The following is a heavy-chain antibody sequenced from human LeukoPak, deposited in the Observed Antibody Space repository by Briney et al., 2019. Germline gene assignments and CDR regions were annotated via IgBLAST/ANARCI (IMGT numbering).Heavy chain of an antibody. J-gene: IGHJ4*02. D-gene: IGHD1-26*01. Sequence: PGGSLRLSCAASGFTFSTYGMHWVRQAPGRGLEWGAVISYDGSNKYYADSVKGRFTISRDNSKNTLYLQMNSLGAEDTAVYYCAKVFFSGSYYAASDYWGQGTLVTVSS. CDR1: GFTFSTYG. V-gene: IGHV3-30*18. CDR3: AKVFFSGSYYAASDY. CDR2: ISYDGSNK.